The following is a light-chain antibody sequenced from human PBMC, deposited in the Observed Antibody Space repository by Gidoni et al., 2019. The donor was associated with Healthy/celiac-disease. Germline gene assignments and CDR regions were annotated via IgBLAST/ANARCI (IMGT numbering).Light chain of an antibody. CDR3: QQYNNWPPSWT. J-gene: IGKJ1*01. V-gene: IGKV3-15*01. Sequence: EIVMQQSPATLSVSPGERATLSCRASQSVSSNLAWYQQKPGQAPRLLIYGASTRATGIPARFSGSGSGTEFTLTISSLQSEDFAVYYCQQYNNWPPSWTFGQGTKVEIK. CDR2: GAS. CDR1: QSVSSN.